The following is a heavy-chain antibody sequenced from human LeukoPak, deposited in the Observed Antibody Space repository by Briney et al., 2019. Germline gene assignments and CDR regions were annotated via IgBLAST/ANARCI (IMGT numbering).Heavy chain of an antibody. J-gene: IGHJ3*02. V-gene: IGHV4-31*03. D-gene: IGHD5-18*01. CDR2: IYYSGST. Sequence: SETLSLTCTVSGGSIISGGYYWSWIRQHPGKGLEWIGYIYYSGSTYYNPSLKSRVTISVDTSKNQFSLKLSSVTAADTAVYYCARVEGPSYENAFDIWGQGTMVTVSS. CDR3: ARVEGPSYENAFDI. CDR1: GGSIISGGYY.